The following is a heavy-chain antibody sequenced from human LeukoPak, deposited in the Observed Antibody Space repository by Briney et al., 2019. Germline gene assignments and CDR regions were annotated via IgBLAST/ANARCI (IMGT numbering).Heavy chain of an antibody. V-gene: IGHV3-33*01. Sequence: GRSLRLSCEASGFTFSRFGMHWVRQAPGKGLEWVAVIWYDGSNQDYADSVKGRFTISRDNSKNTLYLQVSSLRAEDTAVYYCARGRWYDGSGYIAAFDYWGQGTLVTVS. J-gene: IGHJ4*02. CDR3: ARGRWYDGSGYIAAFDY. CDR1: GFTFSRFG. D-gene: IGHD3-22*01. CDR2: IWYDGSNQ.